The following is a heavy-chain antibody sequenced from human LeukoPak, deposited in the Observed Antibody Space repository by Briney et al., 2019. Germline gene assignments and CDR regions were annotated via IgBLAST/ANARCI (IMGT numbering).Heavy chain of an antibody. J-gene: IGHJ4*02. CDR1: GFTMKNFG. V-gene: IGHV3-33*01. CDR2: IWYDGSQR. Sequence: PGTSLRLSCAVSGFTMKNFGMHWVRQAPGKGLEWVAVIWYDGSQRHYMDSVKGRFAISRKNSMNTLSLEMNGLRVEDTAVYYCVRGADMNYNFENLFHFDSWGQGALVIVSS. D-gene: IGHD3-3*01. CDR3: VRGADMNYNFENLFHFDS.